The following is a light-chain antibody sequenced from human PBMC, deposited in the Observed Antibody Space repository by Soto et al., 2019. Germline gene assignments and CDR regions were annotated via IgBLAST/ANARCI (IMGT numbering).Light chain of an antibody. CDR2: GNS. V-gene: IGLV1-40*01. Sequence: VLTQPPSVSGAPGQRVTISCTGSSSNIGAGYDVHWYQQLPGTAPKLLIYGNSNRPSGVPDRFSGSKSGTSASLAITGLQAEDEADYYCQSYDSSLSGSYVFGTGTKV. CDR3: QSYDSSLSGSYV. J-gene: IGLJ1*01. CDR1: SSNIGAGYD.